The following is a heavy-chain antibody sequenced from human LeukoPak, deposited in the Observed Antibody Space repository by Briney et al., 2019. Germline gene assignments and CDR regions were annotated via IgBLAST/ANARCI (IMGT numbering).Heavy chain of an antibody. J-gene: IGHJ5*02. D-gene: IGHD3-16*01. CDR2: IYDSGST. V-gene: IGHV4-39*01. Sequence: SETLSLTCTVSGGSIRSSYYYWGWIRQPPGKGLEWIGSIYDSGSTYYNPSLKSRVTISVDTSKNQFSLRLNSVTAADTAVYYCARHLYPDCFDPWGQGTLVTVSS. CDR3: ARHLYPDCFDP. CDR1: GGSIRSSYYY.